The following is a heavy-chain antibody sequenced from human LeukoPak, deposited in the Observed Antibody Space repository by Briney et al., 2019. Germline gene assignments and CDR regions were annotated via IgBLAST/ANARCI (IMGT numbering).Heavy chain of an antibody. CDR2: ISAYNGNT. CDR3: AREFYYDSSGYYYLTYFQH. CDR1: RYTFTSYG. V-gene: IGHV1-18*01. J-gene: IGHJ1*01. Sequence: ASVKVSCKASRYTFTSYGISWVRQAPGQGLEWMGWISAYNGNTNYAQKLQGRVTMTTDTSTSTAYMELRSLRSDDTAVYYCAREFYYDSSGYYYLTYFQHWGQGTLVTVSS. D-gene: IGHD3-22*01.